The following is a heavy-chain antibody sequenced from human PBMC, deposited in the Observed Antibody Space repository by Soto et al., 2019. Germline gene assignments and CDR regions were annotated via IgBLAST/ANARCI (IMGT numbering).Heavy chain of an antibody. CDR1: GFTFSSYS. CDR3: ARGYPPENFDY. Sequence: GGSLRLSCAASGFTFSSYSMNWVRQAPGKGLEWVSSISSSGSYIYYADSVEGRFTISRDNAKNSLYLQMNSLRAEDTAVYYCARGYPPENFDYWGQGTLVTVSS. V-gene: IGHV3-21*01. CDR2: ISSSGSYI. J-gene: IGHJ4*02. D-gene: IGHD1-1*01.